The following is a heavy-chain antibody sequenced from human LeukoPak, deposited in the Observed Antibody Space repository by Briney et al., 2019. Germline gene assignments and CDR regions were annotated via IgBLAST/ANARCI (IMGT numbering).Heavy chain of an antibody. CDR2: IYPGDSDT. D-gene: IGHD3-3*01. Sequence: GESLKISCKGSGYSFTSYWIGWVRQMPGKGLEWMGIIYPGDSDTRYSPSLQGQVTISVDTSIGTASLQWSSLKASDTAIYYCARQNDFRLDYWGQGTLLTVSS. V-gene: IGHV5-51*01. CDR1: GYSFTSYW. CDR3: ARQNDFRLDY. J-gene: IGHJ4*02.